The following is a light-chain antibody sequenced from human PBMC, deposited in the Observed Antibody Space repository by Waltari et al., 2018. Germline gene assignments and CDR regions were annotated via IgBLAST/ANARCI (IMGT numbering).Light chain of an antibody. V-gene: IGKV2-28*01. CDR3: LQALQVPAT. CDR1: QNLLGSNGDNY. Sequence: DIVMTQSPLSLHVTLGEPAYISCRSSQNLLGSNGDNYVYWYVPKPGQAPQVLIYLGSNRASGVPDRISGSGSGTDFTLKISRVEADDVGIYYCLQALQVPATFGPGTRVEIK. J-gene: IGKJ3*01. CDR2: LGS.